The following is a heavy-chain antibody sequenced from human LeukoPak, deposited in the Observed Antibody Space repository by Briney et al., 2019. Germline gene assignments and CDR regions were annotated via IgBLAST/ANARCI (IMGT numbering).Heavy chain of an antibody. Sequence: PGGSLRPSCVVSGFNFSSNWMIWVRQAQGKGLEWVANLKADGTEKYHVDSVKGRFAISRDNAKNSLYLQMNSLRGEDTAVYYCVRGVGRTCDYWGQGTLVTVSS. D-gene: IGHD1-26*01. V-gene: IGHV3-7*04. CDR1: GFNFSSNW. CDR3: VRGVGRTCDY. J-gene: IGHJ4*02. CDR2: LKADGTEK.